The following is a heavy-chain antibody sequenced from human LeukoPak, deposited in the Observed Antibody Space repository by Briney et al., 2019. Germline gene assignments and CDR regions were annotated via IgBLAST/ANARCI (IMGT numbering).Heavy chain of an antibody. V-gene: IGHV1-18*01. J-gene: IGHJ3*02. CDR3: ARGSVYYDFWSGYDAFDI. Sequence: GASVKVSCKASGYTFTSYGISWVRQAPGQGLEWMGWISAYNGNTNYAQKLQGRVTMTTDTSTSTAYMELRSLRSDDTAVYYCARGSVYYDFWSGYDAFDIWGQGTMVTVSS. D-gene: IGHD3-3*01. CDR1: GYTFTSYG. CDR2: ISAYNGNT.